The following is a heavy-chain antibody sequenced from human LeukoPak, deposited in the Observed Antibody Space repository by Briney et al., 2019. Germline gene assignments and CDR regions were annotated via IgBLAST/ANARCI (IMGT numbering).Heavy chain of an antibody. V-gene: IGHV4-59*01. CDR2: IFYSGST. J-gene: IGHJ3*02. D-gene: IGHD3-10*01. Sequence: SETLSLTCTVSGGSISSYYWSWIRQPPGKGLEWIGYIFYSGSTNYNPSLKSRVTISVDTSKNQFSLKLSSVTAADTAVYYCARGAGPGSSGFDIWGQGTMVTVSS. CDR1: GGSISSYY. CDR3: ARGAGPGSSGFDI.